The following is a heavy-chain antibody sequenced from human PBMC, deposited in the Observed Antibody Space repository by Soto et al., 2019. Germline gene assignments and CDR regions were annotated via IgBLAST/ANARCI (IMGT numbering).Heavy chain of an antibody. J-gene: IGHJ4*02. D-gene: IGHD5-12*01. CDR3: AKSLHLYSGYHER. V-gene: IGHV3-15*01. Sequence: EVQLVESGGGLVKPGGSLRLSCAASGFTFSNAWMSWVRQAPGKGLEWVGRIKSKTDGGTTDYAAPVKGRFTISRDDSKNTLYLQMNSLKTEDTAVYYCAKSLHLYSGYHERWGQGTLVTVSS. CDR2: IKSKTDGGTT. CDR1: GFTFSNAW.